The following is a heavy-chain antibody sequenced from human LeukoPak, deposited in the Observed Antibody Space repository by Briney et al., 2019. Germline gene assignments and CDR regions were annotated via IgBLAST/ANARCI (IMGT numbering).Heavy chain of an antibody. D-gene: IGHD6-13*01. CDR2: INPNSGGT. J-gene: IGHJ4*02. CDR3: ARVSRYSSSWYTFDY. Sequence: ASVKVSCKASGYTFTGYYMHWVRQAPGQGLEWMGWINPNSGGTNYAQKFQGRFTMTRDTSISTAYMELSGLRSDDTAVYYCARVSRYSSSWYTFDYWGQGTLVTVSS. CDR1: GYTFTGYY. V-gene: IGHV1-2*02.